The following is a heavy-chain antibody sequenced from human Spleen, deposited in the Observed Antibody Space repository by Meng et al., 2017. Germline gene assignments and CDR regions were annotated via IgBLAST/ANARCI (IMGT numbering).Heavy chain of an antibody. D-gene: IGHD2-2*01. CDR2: ISYDGSNK. CDR1: GFTFSSYA. V-gene: IGHV3-30*01. J-gene: IGHJ3*02. Sequence: GESLKISCAASGFTFSSYAMHWVRQAPGKGLEWVAVISYDGSNKYYADSVKGRVTISRDNSKNTLYLQMNSLRAEDTAVYYGARDLLGYCSSTSCYFGAIDIWGQGTMVTVSS. CDR3: ARDLLGYCSSTSCYFGAIDI.